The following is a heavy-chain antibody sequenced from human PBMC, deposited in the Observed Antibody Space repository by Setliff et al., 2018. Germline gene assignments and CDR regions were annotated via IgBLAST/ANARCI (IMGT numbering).Heavy chain of an antibody. CDR1: GFTFSNHG. Sequence: GGSLRLSCAVSGFTFSNHGMNWVRQAPGKGLEWVSYINSWGTTKYYADSVKGRCTISRDNTKNSLFLQMNSLRVEDTARYYCARDGGIGMVKTYYYGLDVWGQGTTVTVSS. J-gene: IGHJ6*02. V-gene: IGHV3-48*03. CDR2: INSWGTTK. D-gene: IGHD1-26*01. CDR3: ARDGGIGMVKTYYYGLDV.